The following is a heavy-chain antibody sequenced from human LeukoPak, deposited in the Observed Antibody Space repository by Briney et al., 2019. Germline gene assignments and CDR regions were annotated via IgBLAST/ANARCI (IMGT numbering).Heavy chain of an antibody. Sequence: SETLSLTCTVSGGSISSYYWSWIRQPPGKGLEWIGYIYYSGSTNYNPSLKSRVTISVDTSKNQFSLKLSSVTAADTAVYYCAREFRVRGPNWFDPWGQGTLVTVSS. CDR2: IYYSGST. CDR3: AREFRVRGPNWFDP. V-gene: IGHV4-59*12. D-gene: IGHD3-10*01. J-gene: IGHJ5*02. CDR1: GGSISSYY.